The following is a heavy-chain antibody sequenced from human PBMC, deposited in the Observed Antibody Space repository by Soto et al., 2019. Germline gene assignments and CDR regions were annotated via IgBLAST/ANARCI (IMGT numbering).Heavy chain of an antibody. D-gene: IGHD3-16*01. CDR2: IHAGGNT. Sequence: PGGSLRLSCAASGFPVSSHYMSWVRQAPGKGLEWVSVIHAGGNTYYAESVKGRFTISRDNPKNTLSLQMNSLRAEDSAVYYCARTFAGDYHLGLWGQGTRVTVSS. V-gene: IGHV3-53*01. CDR3: ARTFAGDYHLGL. CDR1: GFPVSSHY. J-gene: IGHJ4*02.